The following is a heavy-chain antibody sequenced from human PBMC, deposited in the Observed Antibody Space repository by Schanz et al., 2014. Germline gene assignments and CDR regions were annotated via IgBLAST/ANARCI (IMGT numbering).Heavy chain of an antibody. Sequence: QVQLVQSGAEVKKPGSSVKVSCKASGGTFSSYVFSWVRQAPGQGLEWMGKIIPILGMENYAQKFQGRVTITADISTSTAYMDLSSLRSDDTAVYYCARDIQYHYDTSGPVGAFDIWGQGTVVTVSS. CDR1: GGTFSSYV. CDR3: ARDIQYHYDTSGPVGAFDI. CDR2: IIPILGME. V-gene: IGHV1-69*04. J-gene: IGHJ3*02. D-gene: IGHD3-22*01.